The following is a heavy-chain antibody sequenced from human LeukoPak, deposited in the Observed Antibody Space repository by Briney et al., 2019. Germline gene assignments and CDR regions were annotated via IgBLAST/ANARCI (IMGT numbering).Heavy chain of an antibody. J-gene: IGHJ6*03. Sequence: GGSLRLSCAASGFTVSSNYMTWVRQAPGKGLEWVSVIHKSAITYYADTVKGRFTISRDNSKNTLYLQMNSLRAEDTAVYYCARSLRVRGVPDYMDVWGKGTTVTVSS. V-gene: IGHV3-53*01. CDR2: IHKSAIT. D-gene: IGHD3-10*01. CDR1: GFTVSSNY. CDR3: ARSLRVRGVPDYMDV.